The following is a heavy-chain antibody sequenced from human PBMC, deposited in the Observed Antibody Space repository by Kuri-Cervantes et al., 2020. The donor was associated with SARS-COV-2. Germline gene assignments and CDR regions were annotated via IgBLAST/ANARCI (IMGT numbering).Heavy chain of an antibody. D-gene: IGHD3-22*01. V-gene: IGHV3-23*01. CDR3: ARGMGEYYYDSSGLRPFDY. CDR1: GFIFNNFA. J-gene: IGHJ4*02. CDR2: ISGSGGST. Sequence: GGSLRLSCAASGFIFNNFALSWVRQAPGKGLEWVSAISGSGGSTYYADSVKGRFTISRDNSKNTLYLQMNSLRAEDTAVYYCARGMGEYYYDSSGLRPFDYWGQGTLVTVSS.